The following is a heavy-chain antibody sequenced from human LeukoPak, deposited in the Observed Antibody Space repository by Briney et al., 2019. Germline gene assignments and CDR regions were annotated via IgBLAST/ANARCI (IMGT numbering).Heavy chain of an antibody. Sequence: GGSLRLSCEASGFTFSSFWMHWVRQAPGKGLEWVANIKQDGSEKYYVDSVKGRFTISRDNAKNSLYLQMNSLRAEDTAVYYCARSITMVRGVIISYYYYYMDVWGKGTTVTISS. D-gene: IGHD3-10*01. CDR1: GFTFSSFW. J-gene: IGHJ6*03. V-gene: IGHV3-7*01. CDR2: IKQDGSEK. CDR3: ARSITMVRGVIISYYYYYMDV.